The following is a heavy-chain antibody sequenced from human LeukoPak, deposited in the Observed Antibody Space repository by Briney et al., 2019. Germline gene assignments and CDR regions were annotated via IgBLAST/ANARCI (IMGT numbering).Heavy chain of an antibody. Sequence: ASVKVSCEASGYTFTSYAMHWVRQAPGQRLEWMGWISAGNGNTKYSQKFQGRVTITRDTSASTAYMELSSLRSEDTAVFYCARDHYYGSGTLYGMDVWGKGTTVTVSS. J-gene: IGHJ6*04. V-gene: IGHV1-3*01. CDR3: ARDHYYGSGTLYGMDV. CDR2: ISAGNGNT. D-gene: IGHD3-10*01. CDR1: GYTFTSYA.